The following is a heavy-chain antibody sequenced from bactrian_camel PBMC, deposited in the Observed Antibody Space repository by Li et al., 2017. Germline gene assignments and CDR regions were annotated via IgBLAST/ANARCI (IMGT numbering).Heavy chain of an antibody. D-gene: IGHD1*01. J-gene: IGHJ6*01. CDR3: SAERHCPSEEVVATPDFGY. Sequence: HVQLVESGGGSVQAGGSLRLSCAASGYTDAMVWLSWHRQAPGKEREWVSSISTGGRTGYADSVKGRFTISKDNAKNTLYLQMMNLKPEDTAMYTCSAERHCPSEEVVATPDFGYWGQGTQVTVS. CDR1: GYTDAMVW. V-gene: IGHV3S55*01. CDR2: ISTGGRT.